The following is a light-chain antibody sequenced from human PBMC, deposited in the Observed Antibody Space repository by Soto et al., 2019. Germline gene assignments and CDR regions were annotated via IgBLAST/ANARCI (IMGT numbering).Light chain of an antibody. Sequence: EIVLTQSPATLSLSPGERVTLSCKASQSVSTYLAWYQQKPGQAPRLLIYDASNRATGIPARFSGRGSGTDFTLTISSLEPEDFAVYYCQQRSHWPPTFGGGTKVEIK. CDR3: QQRSHWPPT. V-gene: IGKV3-11*01. CDR2: DAS. CDR1: QSVSTY. J-gene: IGKJ4*01.